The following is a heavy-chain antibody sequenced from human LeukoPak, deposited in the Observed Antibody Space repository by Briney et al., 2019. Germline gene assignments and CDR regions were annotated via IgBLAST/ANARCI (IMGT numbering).Heavy chain of an antibody. Sequence: GGSLRLSCAASGFTFSNAWMSWVRQAPGKGLEWVSGISPNGVITYYADSVKGRFTISRDNSKGTVYLQLNSLGPEDTAVYYCAKDDAWLQYGNWGRGTLVTVSS. J-gene: IGHJ4*02. CDR3: AKDDAWLQYGN. V-gene: IGHV3-23*01. CDR1: GFTFSNAW. D-gene: IGHD5-24*01. CDR2: ISPNGVIT.